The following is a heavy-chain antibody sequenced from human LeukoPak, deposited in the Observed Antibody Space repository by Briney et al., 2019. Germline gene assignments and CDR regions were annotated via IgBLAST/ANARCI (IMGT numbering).Heavy chain of an antibody. V-gene: IGHV3-23*01. D-gene: IGHD3-9*01. Sequence: PGGSLRLSCAASGFTFSSYAMSWVRQAPGKGLEWVSAISGSGGSTYYADSVKGRFTISRDNSKNTLYLQMNSLRAEDTAVYYCAKDDTYYDILTGYYSPVWFDPWGQGTLVTVSS. CDR2: ISGSGGST. J-gene: IGHJ5*02. CDR1: GFTFSSYA. CDR3: AKDDTYYDILTGYYSPVWFDP.